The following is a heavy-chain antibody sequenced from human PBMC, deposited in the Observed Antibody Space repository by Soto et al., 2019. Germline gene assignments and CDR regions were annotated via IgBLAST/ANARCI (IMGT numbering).Heavy chain of an antibody. CDR3: ARGYCSGGNCYSGMDV. CDR2: IIPISGTT. CDR1: GGTFSTHA. D-gene: IGHD2-15*01. V-gene: IGHV1-69*13. Sequence: ASVKVSCKASGGTFSTHAIIWVRQAPGHGLEWMGGIIPISGTTYYTQKFQGRVTITADEPTSTAFLELSSLKSDDTAVFFCARGYCSGGNCYSGMDVWGQGTMVTVS. J-gene: IGHJ6*02.